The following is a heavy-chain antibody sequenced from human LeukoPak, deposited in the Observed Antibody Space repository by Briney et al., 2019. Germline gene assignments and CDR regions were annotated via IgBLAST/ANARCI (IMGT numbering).Heavy chain of an antibody. Sequence: PGGSLRLSCAASGFTFSNYAMNWVRQAPGMGLEWVSHVSSSGDSTSYTGSVKGRFTISRDNAKNTLYLQMNSLRAEDTAVYFCAKRGGNIGYYALDYWGQGTLVTVSS. CDR2: VSSSGDST. CDR1: GFTFSNYA. V-gene: IGHV3-23*01. CDR3: AKRGGNIGYYALDY. J-gene: IGHJ4*02. D-gene: IGHD1-26*01.